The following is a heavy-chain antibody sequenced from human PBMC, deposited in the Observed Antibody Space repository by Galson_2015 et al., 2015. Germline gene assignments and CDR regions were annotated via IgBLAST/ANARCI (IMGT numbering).Heavy chain of an antibody. Sequence: SVKVSCKASGYTFTSYDINWVRQATGQGLEWMGWMNPNSGNTGYAQKFQGRVTMTRNTSISTACMELSSLRSEDTAVYYCASELGYCSSTSCSKYYYGMDVWGQGTTVTVSS. CDR1: GYTFTSYD. D-gene: IGHD2-2*01. J-gene: IGHJ6*02. V-gene: IGHV1-8*01. CDR2: MNPNSGNT. CDR3: ASELGYCSSTSCSKYYYGMDV.